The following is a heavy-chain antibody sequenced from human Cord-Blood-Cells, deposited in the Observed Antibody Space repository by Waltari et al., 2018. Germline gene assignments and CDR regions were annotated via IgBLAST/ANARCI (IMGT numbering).Heavy chain of an antibody. CDR2: IYYSGST. CDR1: GGPISSYS. D-gene: IGHD3-22*01. V-gene: IGHV4-59*08. Sequence: QVQLQESGPGLVRPSETPSLTGTVPGGPISSYSWSWIRQPPGKGLEWIGYIYYSGSTNYNPSLKSRVTISVDTSKNQFSLKLSSVTAADTAVYYCARQRDYYDKGAFDIWGQGTMVTVSS. CDR3: ARQRDYYDKGAFDI. J-gene: IGHJ3*02.